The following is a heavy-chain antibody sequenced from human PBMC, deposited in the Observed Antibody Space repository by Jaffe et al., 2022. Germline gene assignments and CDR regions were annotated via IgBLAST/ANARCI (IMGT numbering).Heavy chain of an antibody. J-gene: IGHJ4*02. CDR1: GFTFDDYA. D-gene: IGHD6-19*01. Sequence: EVQLVESGGVVVQPGGSLRLSCAASGFTFDDYAMHWVRQAPGKGLEWVSLISWDGGSTYYADSVKGRFTISRDNSKNSLYLQMNSLRAEDTALYYCAKGIGPGIAVAGTWGVDYWGQGTLVTVSS. CDR3: AKGIGPGIAVAGTWGVDY. CDR2: ISWDGGST. V-gene: IGHV3-43D*04.